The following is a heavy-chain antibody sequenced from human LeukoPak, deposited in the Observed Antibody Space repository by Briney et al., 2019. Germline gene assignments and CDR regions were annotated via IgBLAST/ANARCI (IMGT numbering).Heavy chain of an antibody. J-gene: IGHJ4*02. V-gene: IGHV4-39*01. D-gene: IGHD6-6*01. CDR1: GGSISSTSYY. CDR2: INYSGRT. Sequence: SETLSLTCSVFGGSISSTSYYWGWIRQPPGKGLEWIGSINYSGRTYYNPSLKSRVTISVDTSKNQFSLKVRSVTAADTAVYYCATSIAARRTLFDYWGQGTLVTVSS. CDR3: ATSIAARRTLFDY.